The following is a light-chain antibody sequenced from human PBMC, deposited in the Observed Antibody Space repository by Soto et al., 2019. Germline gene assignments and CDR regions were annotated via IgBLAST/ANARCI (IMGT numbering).Light chain of an antibody. CDR2: TNN. V-gene: IGLV1-44*01. CDR3: ATRDDRLNGWV. J-gene: IGLJ3*02. CDR1: SSNIGSHT. Sequence: QSVLTQPPSASGTPGQRVTISCSGGSSNIGSHTVSWYQQLPGTAPKLLMYTNNQRPSGVPDRFSGSKSGTSASLAISGLQSEDEADYYCATRDDRLNGWVFGGGTMLTVL.